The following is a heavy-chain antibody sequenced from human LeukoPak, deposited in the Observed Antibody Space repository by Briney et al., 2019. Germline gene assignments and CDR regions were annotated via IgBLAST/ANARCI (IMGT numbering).Heavy chain of an antibody. CDR2: IKRKSDGGTT. D-gene: IGHD6-13*01. V-gene: IGHV3-15*01. CDR3: TTTAAGIFDY. Sequence: WMXWVXQAPGEGLEWVGRIKRKSDGGTTDYAARGKGRLTIAREEKKNTMYLQMNSLKTEDTAVYYCTTTAAGIFDYWGQGTLVTVSS. CDR1: W. J-gene: IGHJ4*02.